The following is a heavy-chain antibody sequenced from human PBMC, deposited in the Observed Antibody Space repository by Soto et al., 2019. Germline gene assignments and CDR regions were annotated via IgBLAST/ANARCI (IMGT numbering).Heavy chain of an antibody. J-gene: IGHJ4*02. Sequence: ASVKVSCKASGYTFTSYGISWVRQAPGQGLEWMGWISAYNGNTNYAQKLQGRATMTTDTSTSTAYMELRSLRSDDTAVYYCARALLDYYGSGTSDYWGQATLVSAPQ. CDR2: ISAYNGNT. D-gene: IGHD3-10*01. CDR3: ARALLDYYGSGTSDY. CDR1: GYTFTSYG. V-gene: IGHV1-18*01.